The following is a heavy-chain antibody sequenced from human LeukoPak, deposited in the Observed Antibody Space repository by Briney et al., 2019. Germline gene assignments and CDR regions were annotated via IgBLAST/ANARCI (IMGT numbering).Heavy chain of an antibody. CDR2: INHSGST. CDR3: ARGNTVVTHWYFDL. D-gene: IGHD4-23*01. Sequence: KPSETLSLSCAVYGGSFSGYYWSWIRQPPGKGLEWIGEINHSGSTNHNPSLKSRVTISVDTSKNQFSLKLSSVTAADTAVYYCARGNTVVTHWYFDLWGRGTLVTVSS. CDR1: GGSFSGYY. J-gene: IGHJ2*01. V-gene: IGHV4-34*01.